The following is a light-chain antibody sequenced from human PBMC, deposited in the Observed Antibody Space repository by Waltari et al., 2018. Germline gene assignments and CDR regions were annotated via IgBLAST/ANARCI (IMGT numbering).Light chain of an antibody. Sequence: DIVMTQSPLSLSVVPGESASISCRSSQSLLHLNGYKYLDWYLPKPGQSPQLLIYLGSSRASGVPDRFSGSGSGTDFTLEISRVEVEDVGVYYCMQALQSPYTFGQGTKLEIK. CDR1: QSLLHLNGYKY. CDR3: MQALQSPYT. V-gene: IGKV2-28*01. CDR2: LGS. J-gene: IGKJ2*01.